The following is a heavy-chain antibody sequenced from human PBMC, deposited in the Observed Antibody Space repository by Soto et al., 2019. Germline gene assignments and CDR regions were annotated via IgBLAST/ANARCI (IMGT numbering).Heavy chain of an antibody. CDR2: INPSGGST. Sequence: QVQLVQSGAEVKKPGASVKVSCKASGYTFTNYYMHWVRQAPGQGLEWMGIINPSGGSTSYAQKFQGRVTMTRDTSTNTVYMELSSLRSEDTAVYYCARGFSGGWPFDYWGQGTLVPVSS. J-gene: IGHJ4*02. CDR3: ARGFSGGWPFDY. D-gene: IGHD6-19*01. V-gene: IGHV1-46*01. CDR1: GYTFTNYY.